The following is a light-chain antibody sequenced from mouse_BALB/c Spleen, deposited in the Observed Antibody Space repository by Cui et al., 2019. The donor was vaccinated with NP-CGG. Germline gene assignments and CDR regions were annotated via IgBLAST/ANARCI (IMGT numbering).Light chain of an antibody. CDR3: ALWCNNHWV. CDR2: GTN. CDR1: TGAVTTSNY. V-gene: IGLV1*01. Sequence: QAVVTQESALTTSPGETVTLTCRSSTGAVTTSNYANWVQEKPDHLFTGLIGGTNNRVPGVPARFSCSLIGDKAALTITGAQTEDEAIYFCALWCNNHWVFGGGTKLTVL. J-gene: IGLJ1*01.